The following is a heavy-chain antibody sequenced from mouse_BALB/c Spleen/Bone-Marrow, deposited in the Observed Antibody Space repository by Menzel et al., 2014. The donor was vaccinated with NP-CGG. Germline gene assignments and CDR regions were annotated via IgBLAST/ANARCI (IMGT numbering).Heavy chain of an antibody. CDR3: ARSDGYYYAMDY. V-gene: IGHV1-9*01. J-gene: IGHJ4*01. CDR2: ILPGSGST. D-gene: IGHD2-3*01. CDR1: GYTFSSYW. Sequence: QVQLQQSGAELMKPGASVKISCKATGYTFSSYWIEWVKQRPGHGLEGIGEILPGSGSTNYNEKFKGKATFTADTSSNTAYMQLSSLTSEDSAVYYCARSDGYYYAMDYWGQGPSVPVSS.